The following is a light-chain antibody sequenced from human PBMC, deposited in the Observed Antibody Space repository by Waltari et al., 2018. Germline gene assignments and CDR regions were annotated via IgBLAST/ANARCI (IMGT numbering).Light chain of an antibody. J-gene: IGKJ1*01. V-gene: IGKV3-15*01. Sequence: EIVMTQSPATLSLSPGERATLSCRASQSISFNLAWYQQKPGQAPRLLIYGASTRASGIPARFSGSGSGTDFSLTISSLQSEDFAVYFCQQYNTGPPCTFGQGTKVEVK. CDR1: QSISFN. CDR3: QQYNTGPPCT. CDR2: GAS.